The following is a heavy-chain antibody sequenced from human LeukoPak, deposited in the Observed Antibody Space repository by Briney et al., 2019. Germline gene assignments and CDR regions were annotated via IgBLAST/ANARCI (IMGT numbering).Heavy chain of an antibody. CDR1: GYTFTSYG. J-gene: IGHJ6*02. CDR3: ARDRQYSNGPYYYGMDV. D-gene: IGHD6-19*01. CDR2: ISAHNGNT. V-gene: IGHV1-18*01. Sequence: ASVKVSCKASGYTFTSYGITWVRQAPGQGLEWMGWISAHNGNTNYAQKLQGRVTMTTDTSTSTAYMELRSLRSDDTAVYYCARDRQYSNGPYYYGMDVWGQGTTVTVS.